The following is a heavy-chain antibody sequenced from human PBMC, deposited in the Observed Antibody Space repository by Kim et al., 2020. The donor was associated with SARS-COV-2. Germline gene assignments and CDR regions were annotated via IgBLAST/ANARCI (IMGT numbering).Heavy chain of an antibody. Sequence: GGSLRLSCAASGFTFSSYGMHWVRQAPGKGLEWVAVISYDGSNKYYADSVKGRFTISRDNSKNTLYLQMNSLRAEDTAVYYCARAVRYFDWLLIDYYGMDVWGQGTTVTVSS. CDR3: ARAVRYFDWLLIDYYGMDV. CDR1: GFTFSSYG. CDR2: ISYDGSNK. J-gene: IGHJ6*02. D-gene: IGHD3-9*01. V-gene: IGHV3-33*05.